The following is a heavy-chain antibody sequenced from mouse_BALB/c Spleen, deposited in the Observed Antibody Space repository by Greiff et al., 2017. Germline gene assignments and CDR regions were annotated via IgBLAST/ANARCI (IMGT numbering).Heavy chain of an antibody. CDR3: ASGGAMDY. J-gene: IGHJ4*01. CDR1: GYAFTNYW. CDR2: IYPGSGNT. Sequence: QVQLKESGAELVRPGTSVKISCKASGYAFTNYWLGWVKQRPGHGLEWIGDIYPGSGNTYYNEKFKGKATLTADKSSSTAYMQLSSLTSEDSAVYFCASGGAMDYWGQGTSVTVSS. V-gene: IGHV1-63*01.